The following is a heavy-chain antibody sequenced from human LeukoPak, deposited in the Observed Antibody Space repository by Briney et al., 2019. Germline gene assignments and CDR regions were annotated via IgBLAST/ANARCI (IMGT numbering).Heavy chain of an antibody. CDR2: LGRSGENR. CDR1: GFTFTDYS. V-gene: IGHV3-23*01. J-gene: IGHJ6*02. CDR3: VKDRPCETCMPMDA. D-gene: IGHD2-2*01. Sequence: GGSLRLSCAASGFTFTDYSMSWVRQAPGKGLEWVSGLGRSGENRYYATSVRGRFSISRDNSKDTVCLQMNSLRAEDTAIYYCVKDRPCETCMPMDAWGQGTTVT.